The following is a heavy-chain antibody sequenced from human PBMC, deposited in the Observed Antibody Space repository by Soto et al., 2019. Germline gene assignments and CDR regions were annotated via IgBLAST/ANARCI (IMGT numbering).Heavy chain of an antibody. V-gene: IGHV1-18*01. Sequence: ASVKVSCKASCYTFTSYGISRVRQAPGQGLEWMGWISAYNGNTNYAQKLQGRVTMTTDTSTSTAYMELRSLRSDDTAVYYCARVSSIAAPDAFDIWGQGTMVTVSS. CDR3: ARVSSIAAPDAFDI. CDR1: CYTFTSYG. D-gene: IGHD6-6*01. J-gene: IGHJ3*02. CDR2: ISAYNGNT.